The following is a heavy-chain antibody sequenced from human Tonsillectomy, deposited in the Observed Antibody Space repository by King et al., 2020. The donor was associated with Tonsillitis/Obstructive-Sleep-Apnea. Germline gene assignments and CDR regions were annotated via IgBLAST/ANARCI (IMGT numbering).Heavy chain of an antibody. CDR3: ARDEDVVVGGGAFDI. D-gene: IGHD2-15*01. CDR1: GFTFSSYG. J-gene: IGHJ3*02. Sequence: VQLVESGGGVVQPGRSLRLSCAASGFTFSSYGMHWVRQAPGKGLEWVAVIWYDGSNKYYADSVKGRFTISRDNSKNTLYLQMNSLRAGDTAVYYCARDEDVVVGGGAFDIWGQGTMVTVSS. CDR2: IWYDGSNK. V-gene: IGHV3-33*01.